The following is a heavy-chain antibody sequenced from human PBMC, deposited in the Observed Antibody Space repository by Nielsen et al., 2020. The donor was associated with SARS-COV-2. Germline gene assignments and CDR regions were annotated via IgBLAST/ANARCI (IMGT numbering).Heavy chain of an antibody. Sequence: GESLKISCAASGFTFSDYYMSWIRQAPGKGLEWVSYISSSGSTIYYADSVKGRFTISRDNAKNSLYLQMNSLRAEDTAVYYCARDGVLWFGEQQFDYWGQGTLATVSS. CDR3: ARDGVLWFGEQQFDY. D-gene: IGHD3-10*01. V-gene: IGHV3-11*04. J-gene: IGHJ4*02. CDR2: ISSSGSTI. CDR1: GFTFSDYY.